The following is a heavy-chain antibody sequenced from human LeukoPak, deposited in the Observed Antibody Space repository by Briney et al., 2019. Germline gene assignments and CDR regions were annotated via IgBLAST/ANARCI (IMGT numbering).Heavy chain of an antibody. CDR1: GGTFNNSV. CDR2: IIPFFGSA. CDR3: SRGELEDFWSGFVDY. V-gene: IGHV1-69*01. Sequence: GSSVKVSCRPSGGTFNNSVITWVRQAPGQGLEWMGGIIPFFGSANYAQRFEDRVTMTADESTGTVYMELSSLTSEDTAVYYCSRGELEDFWSGFVDYWGQGTLVTVSS. D-gene: IGHD3-3*01. J-gene: IGHJ4*02.